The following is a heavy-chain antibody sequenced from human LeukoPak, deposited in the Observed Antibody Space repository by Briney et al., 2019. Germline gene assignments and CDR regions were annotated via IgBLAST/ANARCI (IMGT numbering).Heavy chain of an antibody. Sequence: PSQTLSLTCTVSGDSMRTSDHYWAWIRQHTGKGPETFGFVNHRGTTNHNPSLKNRVATTVDASKNQISLRLSSMTGADTAVYFCARGGNRFGGFYFDYWGQGILVTVSS. D-gene: IGHD3-10*01. J-gene: IGHJ4*02. CDR1: GDSMRTSDHY. V-gene: IGHV4-31*03. CDR2: VNHRGTT. CDR3: ARGGNRFGGFYFDY.